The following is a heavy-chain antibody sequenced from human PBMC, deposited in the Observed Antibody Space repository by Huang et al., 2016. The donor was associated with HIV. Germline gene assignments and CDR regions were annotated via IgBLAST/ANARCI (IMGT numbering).Heavy chain of an antibody. CDR2: VEPEIGET. CDR3: ATGFDVFFDF. D-gene: IGHD3-9*01. Sequence: QVQLVQSRAEVKKPGASVKVSCKVSEYTLTELSIPWVRQPPGKGLEWMGGVEPEIGETIYAQKFQGRVTMTEDTSTETAFMELSGLRPEDTAVYYCATGFDVFFDFWGQGTLVTVSS. V-gene: IGHV1-24*01. CDR1: EYTLTELS. J-gene: IGHJ4*02.